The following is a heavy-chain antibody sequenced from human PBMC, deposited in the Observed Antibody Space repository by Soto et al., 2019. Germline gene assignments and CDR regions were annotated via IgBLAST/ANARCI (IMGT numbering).Heavy chain of an antibody. V-gene: IGHV3-7*01. Sequence: PGGSLRLSCTGSGFPFDDFAINWVRQAPGKGLEWVANIKTDGSEKNYVDSVRGRFTVSRDNADNSLVLQMNSLRAEDTAIYYCARSELDTGYRHLLYWGQGTLVTVSS. D-gene: IGHD3-9*01. J-gene: IGHJ4*02. CDR3: ARSELDTGYRHLLY. CDR2: IKTDGSEK. CDR1: GFPFDDFA.